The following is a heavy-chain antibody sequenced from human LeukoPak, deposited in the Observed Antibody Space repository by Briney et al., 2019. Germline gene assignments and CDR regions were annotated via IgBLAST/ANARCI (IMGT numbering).Heavy chain of an antibody. CDR1: GGSISSGDYY. CDR2: IYYSGST. CDR3: ASARRYYDILTGYYTGYYYYGMDV. D-gene: IGHD3-9*01. V-gene: IGHV4-30-4*01. J-gene: IGHJ6*02. Sequence: PSETLSLTCTVSGGSISSGDYYWSWIRQPPGKGLEWIGYIYYSGSTYYNPSLKSRVTISVDTSKNQLSLKLSSVTAADTAVYYCASARRYYDILTGYYTGYYYYGMDVWGQGTTVTVSS.